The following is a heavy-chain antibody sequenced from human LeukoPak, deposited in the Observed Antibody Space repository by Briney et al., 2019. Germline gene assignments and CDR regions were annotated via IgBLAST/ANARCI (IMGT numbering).Heavy chain of an antibody. CDR2: ISGSGDTT. D-gene: IGHD2/OR15-2a*01. CDR1: GFIFTNYD. J-gene: IGHJ4*02. Sequence: GGSLRLSCAASGFIFTNYDMNWVRQAPGKGLEWVSGISGSGDTTDYADSVKGRFTISRDNSKNTLYLQMNSLRAGDTAVYYCAKDRIVRVTQVWGQGTLVTVFS. V-gene: IGHV3-23*01. CDR3: AKDRIVRVTQV.